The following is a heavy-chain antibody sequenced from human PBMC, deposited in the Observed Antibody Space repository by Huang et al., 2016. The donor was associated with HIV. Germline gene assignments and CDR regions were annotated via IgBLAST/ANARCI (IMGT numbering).Heavy chain of an antibody. CDR1: GYSFSSYW. J-gene: IGHJ4*02. CDR2: IFPDDSDT. V-gene: IGHV5-51*01. Sequence: VQLVQSGAEVKKPGESLQISCKGSGYSFSSYWIAWVRQMPGKGLAWRGIIFPDDSDTTYSPSCEGQVTISADKSISTAYLQWSSLKASDTAMYYCARRFSSSSGYFDYWGQGSLVTVSS. D-gene: IGHD6-6*01. CDR3: ARRFSSSSGYFDY.